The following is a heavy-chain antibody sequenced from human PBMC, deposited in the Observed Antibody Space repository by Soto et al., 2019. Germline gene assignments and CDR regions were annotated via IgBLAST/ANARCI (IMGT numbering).Heavy chain of an antibody. CDR3: ASPNIAVAGSLDY. CDR2: IIPILGIA. CDR1: GGTFSSYT. Sequence: QVQLVQSGAEVKKPGSSVKVSCKASGGTFSSYTISWVRQAPGQGLEWMGRIIPILGIANYAQKFQGRVTITADKSTSTAYMELSSLRSEDTAVYYCASPNIAVAGSLDYWGQGTLVTVSS. D-gene: IGHD6-19*01. J-gene: IGHJ4*02. V-gene: IGHV1-69*02.